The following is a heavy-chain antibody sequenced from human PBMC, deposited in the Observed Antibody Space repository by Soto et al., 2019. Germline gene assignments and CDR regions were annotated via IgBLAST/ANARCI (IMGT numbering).Heavy chain of an antibody. Sequence: ASVKVSCKASGYTFTGYYMQWVRQAPGQGLEWMGWINPNSGGTNYAQKFQGRVTMTRDTSISTAYMELSRLRSDDTAVYYCASGGSSGYYYGTWFDPWGQGTLVTVSS. CDR3: ASGGSSGYYYGTWFDP. CDR2: INPNSGGT. V-gene: IGHV1-2*02. CDR1: GYTFTGYY. J-gene: IGHJ5*02. D-gene: IGHD3-22*01.